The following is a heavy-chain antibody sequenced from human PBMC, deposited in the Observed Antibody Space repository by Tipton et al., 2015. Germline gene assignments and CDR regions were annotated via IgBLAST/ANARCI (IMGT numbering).Heavy chain of an antibody. CDR1: GGTFDNFA. CDR3: ALHTLLSDFFSDNLDV. Sequence: QLVQSGAEVKTPGSSVNVSCKASGGTFDNFAVSWVRQSPGQGLEWMGGIIPMTRTGHYAQNFQGRIRITANRSTTTAYMELTSLKSDDTAVYYCALHTLLSDFFSDNLDVWGQGTTVIVSS. CDR2: IIPMTRTG. D-gene: IGHD1-1*01. V-gene: IGHV1-69*06. J-gene: IGHJ6*02.